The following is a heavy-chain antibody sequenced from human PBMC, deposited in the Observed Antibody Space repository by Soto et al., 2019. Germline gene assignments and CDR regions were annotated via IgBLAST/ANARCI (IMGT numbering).Heavy chain of an antibody. CDR2: INPSGGST. CDR1: GYTFTSYY. V-gene: IGHV1-46*01. Sequence: ASVKVSCKASGYTFTSYYMHWVRQAPGQGLEWMGIINPSGGSTSYAQKFQGRVTMARDTSTSTVYMELSSLRSEDTAVDYCARGPRIAVAGRPFDYWGQGTLVTVSS. CDR3: ARGPRIAVAGRPFDY. J-gene: IGHJ4*02. D-gene: IGHD6-19*01.